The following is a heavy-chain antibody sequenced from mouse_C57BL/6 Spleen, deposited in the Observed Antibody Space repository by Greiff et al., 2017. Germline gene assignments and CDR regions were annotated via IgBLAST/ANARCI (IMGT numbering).Heavy chain of an antibody. V-gene: IGHV5-4*01. CDR1: GFTFSSYA. CDR2: ISDGGSYT. J-gene: IGHJ3*01. CDR3: ARGYDYDVEAWFAY. D-gene: IGHD2-4*01. Sequence: EVHLVESGGGLVKPGGSLKLSCAASGFTFSSYAMSWVRQTPEKRLEWVATISDGGSYTYYPDNVNGRFTISRDNAKNDLYRQISHLKSEDTARYYCARGYDYDVEAWFAYWGQGTLVTVSA.